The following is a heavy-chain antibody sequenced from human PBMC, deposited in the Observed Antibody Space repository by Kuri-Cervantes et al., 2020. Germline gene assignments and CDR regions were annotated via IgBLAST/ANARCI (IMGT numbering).Heavy chain of an antibody. CDR2: IIPIFGTA. V-gene: IGHV1-69*13. D-gene: IGHD3-3*01. J-gene: IGHJ6*02. CDR1: GGTFSSYA. CDR3: ASPKDYDFWSGSPNSYYYGMDV. Sequence: SVKVSCKASGGTFSSYAISWVRQAPGQGLEWMGGIIPIFGTANYAQKFQGRVTITADESTSTAYMELSSLRSEDTAVYYCASPKDYDFWSGSPNSYYYGMDVWAQGTTVTVSS.